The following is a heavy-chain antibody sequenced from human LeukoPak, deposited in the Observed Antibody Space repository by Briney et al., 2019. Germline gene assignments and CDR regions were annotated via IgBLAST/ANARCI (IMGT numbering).Heavy chain of an antibody. CDR1: GGSINGYS. Sequence: KPSETLSLTCTVSGGSINGYSWTWIRQPPGKGLEWIGYMYYSGSTNYNPSLKSRVTISVDTSKNQFSLKLRSVTAAATAVYYCARAGQCGGDCYSLDYWGQGTLVTVSS. V-gene: IGHV4-59*01. J-gene: IGHJ4*02. CDR2: MYYSGST. CDR3: ARAGQCGGDCYSLDY. D-gene: IGHD2-21*02.